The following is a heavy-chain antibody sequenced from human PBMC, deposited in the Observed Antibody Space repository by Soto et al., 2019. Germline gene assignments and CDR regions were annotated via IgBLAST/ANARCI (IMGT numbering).Heavy chain of an antibody. CDR1: GFTFTASA. D-gene: IGHD3-9*01. Sequence: EVQLVESGGGLVQPGGSLELSCAASGFTFTASAMHWVRQASGKGLEWVGRIRSEVNSFATAYAASVKGRFIISRDDSKDTAYLQMNSLRTEDTAVYYCARLPVGYDTLTGRDYWGQGILVTVSS. CDR2: IRSEVNSFAT. V-gene: IGHV3-73*02. J-gene: IGHJ4*02. CDR3: ARLPVGYDTLTGRDY.